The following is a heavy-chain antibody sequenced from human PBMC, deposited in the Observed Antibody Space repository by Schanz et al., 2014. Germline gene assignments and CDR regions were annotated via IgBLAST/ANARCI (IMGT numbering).Heavy chain of an antibody. CDR2: IHYDGTYK. V-gene: IGHV3-30*02. CDR1: GFIFRTYG. CDR3: AKLDGYAYGSMGQEYFDY. J-gene: IGHJ4*02. Sequence: HVHLVESGGGVVQPGGSLRLSCAASGFIFRTYGMHWVRQAPGKGLEWVAFIHYDGTYKYYADSVKGRFTISRDNSENTLYLQMISLRAEDTAVYYCAKLDGYAYGSMGQEYFDYWGQGTLVAVSS. D-gene: IGHD5-18*01.